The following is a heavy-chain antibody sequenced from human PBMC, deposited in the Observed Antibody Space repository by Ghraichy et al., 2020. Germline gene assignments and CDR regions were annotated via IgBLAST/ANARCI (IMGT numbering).Heavy chain of an antibody. CDR1: GFTFSNAW. Sequence: GGSLRLSCAASGFTFSNAWMSWVRQAPGNGLEWVGRIKSKTDGGTTDYAAPVKGRFTISRDDSKNTLYLQMNSLKTEDTAVYYCTTRITMVRGVNPRWFDPWGQGTLVTVSA. J-gene: IGHJ5*02. V-gene: IGHV3-15*01. D-gene: IGHD3-10*01. CDR3: TTRITMVRGVNPRWFDP. CDR2: IKSKTDGGTT.